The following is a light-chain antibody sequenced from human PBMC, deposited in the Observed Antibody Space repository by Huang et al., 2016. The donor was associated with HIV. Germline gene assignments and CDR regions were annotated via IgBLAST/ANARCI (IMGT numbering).Light chain of an antibody. CDR3: QHYGGSPYT. J-gene: IGKJ2*01. CDR2: GAS. CDR1: QSVSCSY. Sequence: EIVLTQSPGTLSLSPGERATLSCRASQSVSCSYLAWYQQKPGQAPRLLIYGASSRATGIPDRFSGTASGTDFTLTIRRLDPEDFAVYYCQHYGGSPYTFGQGTKLEIK. V-gene: IGKV3-20*01.